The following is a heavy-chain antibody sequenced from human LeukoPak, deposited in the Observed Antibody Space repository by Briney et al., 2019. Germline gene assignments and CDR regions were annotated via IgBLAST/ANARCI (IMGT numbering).Heavy chain of an antibody. J-gene: IGHJ4*02. CDR3: ARDTSIVVVPAAYFDY. V-gene: IGHV3-7*01. Sequence: GGSLRLSCAASGLTFGSYWMSWFRQAPGKGLEWVPTINQDGSEKYYVDSVKGRFTISRDNAKNSLYLQMNSLRAEDTAVYYCARDTSIVVVPAAYFDYWGQGTLDTVSS. D-gene: IGHD2-2*01. CDR1: GLTFGSYW. CDR2: INQDGSEK.